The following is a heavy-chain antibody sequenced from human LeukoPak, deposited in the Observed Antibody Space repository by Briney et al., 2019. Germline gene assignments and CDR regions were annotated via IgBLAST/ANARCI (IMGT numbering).Heavy chain of an antibody. J-gene: IGHJ3*02. CDR1: GYTVTGYY. CDR3: AREVGATTGRAFDI. Sequence: ASVKVSCKASGYTVTGYYMHWVRQAPGQGLEWRGWINPNSGGTNYAQKFQGRVTMTRDTSISTAYMELSRLRSDDTAVYYCAREVGATTGRAFDIWGQGTMVTVTS. D-gene: IGHD1-26*01. V-gene: IGHV1-2*02. CDR2: INPNSGGT.